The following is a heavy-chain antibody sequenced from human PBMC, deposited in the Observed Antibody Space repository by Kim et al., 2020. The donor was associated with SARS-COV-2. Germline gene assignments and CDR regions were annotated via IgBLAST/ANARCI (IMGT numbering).Heavy chain of an antibody. CDR2: IDPSDSYT. Sequence: GESLKISCKGSGYSFTSYWISWVRQMPGKGLEWMGRIDPSDSYTNYSPSFQGHVTISADKSISTVYLQWSSLKASDIAMYYCAIKRDYASQNWFDPWGQGTLVTVYS. CDR1: GYSFTSYW. V-gene: IGHV5-10-1*01. D-gene: IGHD2-2*01. CDR3: AIKRDYASQNWFDP. J-gene: IGHJ5*02.